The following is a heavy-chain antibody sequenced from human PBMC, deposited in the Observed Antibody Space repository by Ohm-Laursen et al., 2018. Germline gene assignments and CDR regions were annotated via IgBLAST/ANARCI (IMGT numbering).Heavy chain of an antibody. J-gene: IGHJ4*02. CDR3: AIEHYYDSSGYPGY. V-gene: IGHV3-30*03. Sequence: SLRLSCAASGFTFSSYGMHWVRQAPGKGLEWVAVISYDGSNKYYADSVKGRFTISRDNSKNTLYLQMNSLRAEDTAVYYCAIEHYYDSSGYPGYWGQGTLVTVSS. CDR2: ISYDGSNK. D-gene: IGHD3-22*01. CDR1: GFTFSSYG.